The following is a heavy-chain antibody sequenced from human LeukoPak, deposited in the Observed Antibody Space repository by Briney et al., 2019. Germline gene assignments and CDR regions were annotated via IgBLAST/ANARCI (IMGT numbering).Heavy chain of an antibody. D-gene: IGHD5-12*01. Sequence: GGSLRLSCAASGFTFSSYAMSWVRQAPGKGLEWVSAISGSGGSTYYADSVKGRFTISRDNSKNTLYLQMNSLRAEDTAVYYCAKGEQRGYSGYHWVDYWGQGTLVTVSS. V-gene: IGHV3-23*01. CDR1: GFTFSSYA. J-gene: IGHJ4*02. CDR3: AKGEQRGYSGYHWVDY. CDR2: ISGSGGST.